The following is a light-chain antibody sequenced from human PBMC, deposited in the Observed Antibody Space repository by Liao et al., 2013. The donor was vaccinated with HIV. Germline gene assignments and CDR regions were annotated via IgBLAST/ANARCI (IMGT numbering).Light chain of an antibody. V-gene: IGLV3-21*04. CDR1: NIGSKS. CDR2: YDS. J-gene: IGLJ3*02. CDR3: QVWDSSSDHPV. Sequence: SYELTQPPSVSVAPGNTARITCGGNNIGSKSVYWSQQKPGQAPVLVSYYDSGRPSGIPERFSGSTSGNTATLTIGRVEAGDEADYYCQVWDSSSDHPVFGGGTKLTVL.